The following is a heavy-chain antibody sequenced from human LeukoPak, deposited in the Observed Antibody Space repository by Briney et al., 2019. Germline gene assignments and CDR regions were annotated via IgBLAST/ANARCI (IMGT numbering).Heavy chain of an antibody. D-gene: IGHD6-19*01. CDR2: ICCRCGST. Sequence: PGGSLRLSCAASGFTFSNSAMNWVRQAPGGGVEGVSGICCRCGSTSYADSVTGRFTISRDNSNTTLYLQMHSLRAEDTAVYYCARQYNNVWYFDYWGQGALVTVSS. V-gene: IGHV3-23*01. CDR1: GFTFSNSA. J-gene: IGHJ4*02. CDR3: ARQYNNVWYFDY.